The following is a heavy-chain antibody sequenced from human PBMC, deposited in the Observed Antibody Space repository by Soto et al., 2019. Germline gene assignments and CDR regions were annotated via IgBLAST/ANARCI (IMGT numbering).Heavy chain of an antibody. CDR1: GGAFRGYY. CDR3: ARFLSSSGDIDY. J-gene: IGHJ4*02. CDR2: INHSGST. D-gene: IGHD6-6*01. V-gene: IGHV4-34*01. Sequence: SEALSLTCAVYGGAFRGYYGGGILQPPGKGLEWIGEINHSGSTNYTPPLTSRVTISVDTSKNQFSLKLSSVTAADTAVYYCARFLSSSGDIDYWGQGTLVNVSS.